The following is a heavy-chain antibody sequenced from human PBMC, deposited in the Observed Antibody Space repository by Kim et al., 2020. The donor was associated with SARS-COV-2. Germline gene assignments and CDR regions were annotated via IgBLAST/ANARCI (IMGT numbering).Heavy chain of an antibody. V-gene: IGHV1-46*01. CDR3: ARGPEGCGLDYYYYSMDV. CDR1: GYTFTRYY. D-gene: IGHD3-16*01. Sequence: ASVKVSCKSSGYTFTRYYIHWVRQAPGQGLEWMGMINPSGGTTNYAQKFLGRVTMTSDTSTSTVYMELSGLRSEDTAVFFCARGPEGCGLDYYYYSMDVWGQGTTVNVSS. CDR2: INPSGGTT. J-gene: IGHJ6*02.